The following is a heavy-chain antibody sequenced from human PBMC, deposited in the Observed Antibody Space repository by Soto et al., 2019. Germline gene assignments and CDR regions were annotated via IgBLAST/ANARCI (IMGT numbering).Heavy chain of an antibody. D-gene: IGHD5-12*01. Sequence: ASVKVSCKTSGGTFRNNAISWVRQAPGQGLEWMGWILPIFGTPNYAQRFQGRVTITADDSATTAFMELRGLRPEDTAVYFCTWSYTRNGYNQDYYFDYWGQGTRVTSPQ. CDR1: GGTFRNNA. CDR3: TWSYTRNGYNQDYYFDY. V-gene: IGHV1-69*13. J-gene: IGHJ4*02. CDR2: ILPIFGTP.